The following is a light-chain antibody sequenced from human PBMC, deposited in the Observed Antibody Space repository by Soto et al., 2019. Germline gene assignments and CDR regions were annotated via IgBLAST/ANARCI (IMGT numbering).Light chain of an antibody. CDR3: SSYTRSSTPYV. CDR1: SSDVGGYNY. V-gene: IGLV2-14*01. J-gene: IGLJ1*01. Sequence: QSALTQPASVSGSPGQSITISCTGTSSDVGGYNYVSWYQQHPGKAPKLMIYEVSNRPSGVSNRFSGSKSGNTASLTISGLQEEDEADYYCSSYTRSSTPYVFGTGTKLTVL. CDR2: EVS.